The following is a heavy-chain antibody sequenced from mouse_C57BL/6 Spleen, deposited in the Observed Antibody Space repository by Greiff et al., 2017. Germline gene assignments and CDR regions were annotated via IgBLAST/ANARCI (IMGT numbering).Heavy chain of an antibody. CDR1: GYTFTSYW. CDR3: ARAMTTVVNFDY. D-gene: IGHD1-1*01. Sequence: QVQLQQPGAELVMPGASVKLSCKASGYTFTSYWMHWVKQRPGQGLEWIGEIDPSDSYTNYNQKFKGKSTLTVDKSSSTAYMQLSSLTSEDSAVYYCARAMTTVVNFDYWGQGTTLTVSS. CDR2: IDPSDSYT. J-gene: IGHJ2*01. V-gene: IGHV1-69*01.